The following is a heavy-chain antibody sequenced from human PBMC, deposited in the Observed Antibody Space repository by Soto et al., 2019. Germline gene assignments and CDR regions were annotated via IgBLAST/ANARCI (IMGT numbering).Heavy chain of an antibody. Sequence: SETLSLTCAVYGGSFSDNYWSWIRQPPGRGLEWIGEINHSGSTNYSPSLKSRVTISVDTSKSQFSLKLSSVTATDTAVYYCAREGVGDFWSGYYRYYYMGVWGKGTTVTVSS. CDR2: INHSGST. V-gene: IGHV4-34*01. J-gene: IGHJ6*03. CDR1: GGSFSDNY. CDR3: AREGVGDFWSGYYRYYYMGV. D-gene: IGHD3-3*01.